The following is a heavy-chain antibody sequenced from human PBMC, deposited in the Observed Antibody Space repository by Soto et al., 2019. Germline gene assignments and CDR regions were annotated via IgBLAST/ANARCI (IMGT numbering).Heavy chain of an antibody. V-gene: IGHV4-39*01. D-gene: IGHD3-3*01. CDR2: IYYSGST. CDR1: GGSISSSSYY. CDR3: ARHDLGRPAYYDFWSGYYTGLDAVDI. J-gene: IGHJ3*02. Sequence: PSETLSLTCTVSGGSISSSSYYWGWIRQPPGKGLEWIGSIYYSGSTYYNPSLKSRVTISVDTSKNQFSLKLSSVTAADRAVYYCARHDLGRPAYYDFWSGYYTGLDAVDIWGQGTMVTVSS.